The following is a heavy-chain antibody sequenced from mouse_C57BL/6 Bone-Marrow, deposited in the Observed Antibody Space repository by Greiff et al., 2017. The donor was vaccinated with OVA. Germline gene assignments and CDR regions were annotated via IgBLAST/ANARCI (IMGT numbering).Heavy chain of an antibody. J-gene: IGHJ3*01. CDR1: GYTFTSYW. D-gene: IGHD2-13*01. CDR3: TRVGGDSFAY. CDR2: IYPGNSDT. Sequence: DVQLQPSWTVLARPGASVKMSCKTSGYTFTSYWMHWVKQRPGQGLEWIGAIYPGNSDTSYNQKFKGKAKLTADTSASTAYMELSSLTNEDSAVYYCTRVGGDSFAYWGQGTLVTVSA. V-gene: IGHV1-5*01.